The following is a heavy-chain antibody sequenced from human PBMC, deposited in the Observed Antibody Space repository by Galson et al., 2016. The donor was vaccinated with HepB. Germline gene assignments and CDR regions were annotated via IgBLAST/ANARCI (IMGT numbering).Heavy chain of an antibody. Sequence: SVKVSCKASGYTFTSYAISWVRQAPGQGLEWMGWISAYNGHTKDAQKFQDRVTMTTDTSTNTAYMELRSLRSDDTAVYYCAKTSSGQPSWYYFDSWGQGTLVTVSS. CDR3: AKTSSGQPSWYYFDS. CDR2: ISAYNGHT. CDR1: GYTFTSYA. V-gene: IGHV1-18*04. J-gene: IGHJ4*02. D-gene: IGHD6-6*01.